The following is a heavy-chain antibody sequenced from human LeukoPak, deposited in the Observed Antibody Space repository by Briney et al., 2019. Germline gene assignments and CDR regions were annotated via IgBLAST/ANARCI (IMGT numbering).Heavy chain of an antibody. CDR1: GYTFTGYY. Sequence: ASVKVSCKASGYTFTGYYMHWVRQAPGQGLEWMGRINPNSGGTNYAQKFQGRVTMTRDTSISTAYMELSRLRSDDAAVYYCARDQEDGSGSYYNYFDYWGQGTLVTVSS. CDR3: ARDQEDGSGSYYNYFDY. D-gene: IGHD3-10*01. J-gene: IGHJ4*02. V-gene: IGHV1-2*06. CDR2: INPNSGGT.